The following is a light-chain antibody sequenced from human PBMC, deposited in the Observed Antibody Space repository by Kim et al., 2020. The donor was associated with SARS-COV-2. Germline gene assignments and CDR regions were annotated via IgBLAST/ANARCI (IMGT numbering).Light chain of an antibody. V-gene: IGKV3-20*01. Sequence: EIVLTQSPDTLSLSPGQRATLSCRASQSVGTYLAWFQQKPGQAPRLLIYDASAKAPGTPDRFSGSGSGTDFALQISGLEPEDFAVYYCQQDGTSVTFGPGTKVDIK. CDR3: QQDGTSVT. J-gene: IGKJ3*01. CDR2: DAS. CDR1: QSVGTY.